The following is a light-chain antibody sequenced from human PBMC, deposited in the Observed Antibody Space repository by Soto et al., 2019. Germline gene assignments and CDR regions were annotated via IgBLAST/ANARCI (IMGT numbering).Light chain of an antibody. CDR1: SSDVGGYNY. Sequence: QSALTQPPSASGSPGQSVTISCTGTSSDVGGYNYVSWYQQHPDKAPKLMIYEVTKRPSGVPDRFSASKSGNTASLTVSGLQAEDEADYYCSSYAGSNNLVFGTGTKVTVL. V-gene: IGLV2-8*01. J-gene: IGLJ1*01. CDR2: EVT. CDR3: SSYAGSNNLV.